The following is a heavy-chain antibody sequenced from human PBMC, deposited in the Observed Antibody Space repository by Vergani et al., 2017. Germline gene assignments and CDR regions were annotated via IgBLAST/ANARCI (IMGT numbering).Heavy chain of an antibody. CDR1: GGSFSGYY. V-gene: IGHV4-34*01. CDR3: ARDQDSSGAFDI. Sequence: QVQLQQWGAGLLKPSETLSLTCAVYGGSFSGYYWSWIRQPPGKGLEWIGEINHSGSTNYNPSLKSRVTISVDTSKNQFSLKLSSVTAADTAVYYCARDQDSSGAFDIWGQGTMVTVSS. CDR2: INHSGST. J-gene: IGHJ3*02. D-gene: IGHD6-19*01.